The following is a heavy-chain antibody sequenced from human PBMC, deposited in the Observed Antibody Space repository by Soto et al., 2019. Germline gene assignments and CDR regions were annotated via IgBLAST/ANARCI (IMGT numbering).Heavy chain of an antibody. Sequence: EVQLWESGGSLVQPGGSLRLSCAASGFIFSSYAMTWVRQAPGKGLEWVSGIVGSGGSTYYADSVKGRFTISRDNSKNTLYLQMNSLRAEDTAVYYCTKTTSTSYPTRDYWGQGTLVRVSS. CDR1: GFIFSSYA. V-gene: IGHV3-23*01. J-gene: IGHJ4*02. CDR2: IVGSGGST. D-gene: IGHD6-13*01. CDR3: TKTTSTSYPTRDY.